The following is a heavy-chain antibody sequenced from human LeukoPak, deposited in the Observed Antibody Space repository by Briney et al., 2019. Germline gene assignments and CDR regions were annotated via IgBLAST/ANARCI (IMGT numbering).Heavy chain of an antibody. CDR1: GFSLSTSGMC. Sequence: SGPTLVNPTQTLTLTCTFSGFSLSTSGMCVSWIRQPPGKALEWLARIDWDDDKYYSTSLKTRLTISKDTSKNQVVLTMTNMDPVDTATYYCARNYAVTTGFLGYYYYYGMDVWGQGTTVTVSS. V-gene: IGHV2-70*11. CDR2: IDWDDDK. CDR3: ARNYAVTTGFLGYYYYYGMDV. D-gene: IGHD4-17*01. J-gene: IGHJ6*02.